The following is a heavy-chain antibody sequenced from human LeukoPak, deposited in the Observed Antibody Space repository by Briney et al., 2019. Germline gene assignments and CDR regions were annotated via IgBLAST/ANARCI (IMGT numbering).Heavy chain of an antibody. CDR1: GYTGTIYY. D-gene: IGHD3-10*01. J-gene: IGHJ4*02. CDR3: ARAGIFDY. V-gene: IGHV1-46*01. CDR2: INPSGGST. Sequence: ASVKVSFKASGYTGTIYYIHWVRKPPGQGLEWMGIINPSGGSTSYPQQFHGRVTMTSDTSTTTVYMEPRSLISEDTAGHYCARAGIFDYWGPGTLVTVSS.